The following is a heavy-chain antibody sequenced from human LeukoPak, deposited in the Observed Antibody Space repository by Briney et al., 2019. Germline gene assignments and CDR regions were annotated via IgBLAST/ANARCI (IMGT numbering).Heavy chain of an antibody. J-gene: IGHJ4*02. V-gene: IGHV3-53*01. CDR3: ARDNYGSFDY. CDR2: IYSGGST. Sequence: GGSLRLSCAASGFTVSSNYMSWVRQAPGKGLEWVSVIYSGGSTYYADSVKGRFTISRDNSKNTLYLQMNSLRAEDTAVYYCARDNYGSFDYWGQGTLLTVSS. CDR1: GFTVSSNY. D-gene: IGHD4-11*01.